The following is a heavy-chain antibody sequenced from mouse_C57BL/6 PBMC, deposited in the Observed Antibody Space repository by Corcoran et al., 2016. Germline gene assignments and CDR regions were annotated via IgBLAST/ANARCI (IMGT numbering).Heavy chain of an antibody. Sequence: QIQLVQSGPELKKPGETVKISCKASGYTFTTYGMSWVKQAPGKGLKWMGWINTYSGVPTYADDFKGRFAFSLETSASTAYLQINNLKNEDTATDFCARGDGYVGFAYWGQGTLVTVSA. D-gene: IGHD2-2*01. CDR2: INTYSGVP. CDR3: ARGDGYVGFAY. J-gene: IGHJ3*01. V-gene: IGHV9-3*01. CDR1: GYTFTTYG.